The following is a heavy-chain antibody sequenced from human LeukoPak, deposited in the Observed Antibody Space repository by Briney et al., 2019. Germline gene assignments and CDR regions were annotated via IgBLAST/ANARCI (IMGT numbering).Heavy chain of an antibody. CDR3: AKKRGPVMVSPDFDS. J-gene: IGHJ4*02. V-gene: IGHV3-23*01. CDR2: IVGSGGST. Sequence: PGGSLRLSCAASGFTFSSYAMSWVRQAPGKGLEWVSGIVGSGGSTYYADSVKGRFTISRDNSKNTLYLRMNSLRAEDTAVYYCAKKRGPVMVSPDFDSWGQGTLVTVSS. D-gene: IGHD5-18*01. CDR1: GFTFSSYA.